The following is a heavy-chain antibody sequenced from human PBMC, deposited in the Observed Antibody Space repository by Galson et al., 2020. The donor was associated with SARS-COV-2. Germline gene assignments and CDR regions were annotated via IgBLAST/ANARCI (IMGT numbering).Heavy chain of an antibody. CDR3: AKDTSGWLLDAFDI. CDR2: ISNSGST. J-gene: IGHJ3*02. V-gene: IGHV3-23*01. CDR1: GFTFNSYA. Sequence: GRSPKISCAASGFTFNSYAMSWVRQAPGKGLEWVSAISNSGSTYYTDSVKGRFTISRDNSKNALYLQMNSLRAEDTAVYYCAKDTSGWLLDAFDIWGQGTMVTVSS. D-gene: IGHD2-2*01.